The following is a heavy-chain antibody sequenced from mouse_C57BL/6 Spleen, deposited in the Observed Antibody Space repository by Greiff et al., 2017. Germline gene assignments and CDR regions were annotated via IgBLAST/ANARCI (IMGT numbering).Heavy chain of an antibody. CDR1: GYAFSSSW. D-gene: IGHD3-3*01. J-gene: IGHJ3*01. Sequence: QVQLQQSGPELVKPGASVKISCKASGYAFSSSWMNWVKQRPGKGLEWLGRIYPGDGDTNYNGKFKGKATLTADKSSSTAYMQLSSLTSEDSAVYFCARGTLTWCAYWGQGTLVTVSA. CDR3: ARGTLTWCAY. CDR2: IYPGDGDT. V-gene: IGHV1-82*01.